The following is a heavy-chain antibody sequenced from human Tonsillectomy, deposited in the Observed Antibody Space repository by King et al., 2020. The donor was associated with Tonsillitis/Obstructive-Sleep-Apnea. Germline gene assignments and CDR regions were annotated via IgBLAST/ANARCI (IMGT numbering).Heavy chain of an antibody. CDR2: MNPSVGSA. CDR1: GYTFTAYY. J-gene: IGHJ4*02. Sequence: VQLVESGAEAKKPGASMKVSCKASGYTFTAYYIHWVRQAPGQGLEWMGRMNPSVGSANYARKFQGRVTMTRDTSTSTVYMELSSLKFEDTAMYYCVREGYHLFDYWGQGTLVSVSS. D-gene: IGHD5-18*01. CDR3: VREGYHLFDY. V-gene: IGHV1-46*01.